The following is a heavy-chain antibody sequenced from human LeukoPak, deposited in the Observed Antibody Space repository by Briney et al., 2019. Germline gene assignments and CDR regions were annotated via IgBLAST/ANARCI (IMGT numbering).Heavy chain of an antibody. Sequence: GGSLRLSCVASGFTVYTNYMGWVRQAPGKGLQWVSVIYSGGNTYYTDSVKGRFTISRDNSKNTLYLQMNSLRAEDTAVYFCASQYGSGHYHFDYWGQGTLVFVSP. V-gene: IGHV3-53*01. CDR2: IYSGGNT. CDR1: GFTVYTNY. J-gene: IGHJ4*02. D-gene: IGHD3-10*01. CDR3: ASQYGSGHYHFDY.